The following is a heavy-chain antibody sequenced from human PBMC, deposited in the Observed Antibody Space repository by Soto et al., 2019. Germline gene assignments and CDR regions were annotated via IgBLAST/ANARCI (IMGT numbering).Heavy chain of an antibody. CDR1: GGSISTYY. J-gene: IGHJ6*02. V-gene: IGHV4-59*01. CDR3: ARGTRATQYYYYFYGMDV. CDR2: ISYSGST. Sequence: SETLSLTCSVSGGSISTYYWTWIRQPPGKGLEWIGYISYSGSTNYNPSLKSRLTISLNTSKKHFSLKLSSVTAADTAVYYCARGTRATQYYYYFYGMDVWGQGTTVTVYS.